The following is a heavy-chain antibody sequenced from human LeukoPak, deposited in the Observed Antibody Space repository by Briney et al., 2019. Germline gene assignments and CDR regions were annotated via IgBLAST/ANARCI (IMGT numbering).Heavy chain of an antibody. CDR3: ARTTEGYCRGRSCYSYYYYMDV. V-gene: IGHV4-59*01. D-gene: IGHD2-15*01. CDR1: GGSISSYY. J-gene: IGHJ6*03. CDR2: IRNSGST. Sequence: SETLSLTCTVSGGSISSYYWSWIRQPPRKGLECIGYIRNSGSTNYNPSLRSRVTISVDSSKNQFSLKLSSVTAADTAVYYCARTTEGYCRGRSCYSYYYYMDVWGKGTTVTVSS.